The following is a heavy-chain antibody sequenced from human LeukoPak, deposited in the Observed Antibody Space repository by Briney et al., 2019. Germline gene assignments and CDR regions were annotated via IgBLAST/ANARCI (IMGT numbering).Heavy chain of an antibody. J-gene: IGHJ4*02. CDR2: IRQGASAV. CDR3: ARWIHDSAAWRLDY. D-gene: IGHD3-22*01. CDR1: GFTFSNYY. Sequence: GGSLRLSCAASGFTFSNYYMSWVRQAPGKGLEWVANIRQGASAVFQVDSLKGRFTVSRDNTKNSLYLQMSSLRVEDTAVYYCARWIHDSAAWRLDYWGRGALVTVSS. V-gene: IGHV3-7*04.